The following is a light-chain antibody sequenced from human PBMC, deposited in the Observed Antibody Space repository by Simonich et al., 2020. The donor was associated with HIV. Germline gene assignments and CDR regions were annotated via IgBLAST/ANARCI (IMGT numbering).Light chain of an antibody. J-gene: IGKJ5*01. CDR2: AAS. CDR1: QGINSW. V-gene: IGKV1-12*01. CDR3: QQYNNWSQD. Sequence: DIQMTQSPSSVSASVGDRVTITCRASQGINSWLAWYQQKPGKAPKLLIYAASTLQSGVPSRFSGSGSGTDFTLTISSLQPEDFAVYYCQQYNNWSQDFGQGTRLEIK.